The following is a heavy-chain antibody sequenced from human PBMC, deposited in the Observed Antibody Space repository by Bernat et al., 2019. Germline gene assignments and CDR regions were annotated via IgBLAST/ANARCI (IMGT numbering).Heavy chain of an antibody. CDR2: IGRSGNT. V-gene: IGHV3-23*04. J-gene: IGHJ4*02. D-gene: IGHD3-10*01. CDR1: GFTFSSHG. Sequence: EVQLVESGGGLVQPGESLRLSCAASGFTFSSHGMSWVRQAPGKGLEWVSSIGRSGNTYYSDSTKGRFTISRDNSKNTLNLQMNTLGAEDTAVYYCATRGPTGSYFFDSWGQGTLVTVSS. CDR3: ATRGPTGSYFFDS.